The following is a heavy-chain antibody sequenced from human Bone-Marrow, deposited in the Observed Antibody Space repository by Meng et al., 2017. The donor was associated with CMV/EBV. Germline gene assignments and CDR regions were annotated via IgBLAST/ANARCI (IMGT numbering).Heavy chain of an antibody. CDR1: GFTFSSYA. D-gene: IGHD6-13*01. CDR3: AKGDYRSSWYGISDAYYYVMDV. V-gene: IGHV3-23*01. J-gene: IGHJ6*02. Sequence: GESLKISCAASGFTFSSYAMSWVRQAPGKGLEWVSAISGSGGSTYYADSVKGRFTISRDNSKNTLYLQMNSLRVEDTAVYYCAKGDYRSSWYGISDAYYYVMDVWGQGTTVTVSS. CDR2: ISGSGGST.